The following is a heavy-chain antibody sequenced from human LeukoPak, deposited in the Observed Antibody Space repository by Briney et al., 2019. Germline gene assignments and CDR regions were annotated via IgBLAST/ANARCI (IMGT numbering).Heavy chain of an antibody. CDR2: ISAYNGNT. CDR1: GYTFTSYG. Sequence: ASVKVSCKASGYTFTSYGISWVRQAPGQGLEWMGWISAYNGNTNYAQKLQGRVTMTTDTSTSTAYMELRSLRSDDTAVYYCARTLGYCSSTSCPYYYYYGMDVWGQGTTVTVSS. D-gene: IGHD2-2*01. CDR3: ARTLGYCSSTSCPYYYYYGMDV. J-gene: IGHJ6*02. V-gene: IGHV1-18*01.